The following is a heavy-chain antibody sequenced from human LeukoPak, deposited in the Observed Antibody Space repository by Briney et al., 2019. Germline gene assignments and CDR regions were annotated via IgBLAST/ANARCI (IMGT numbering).Heavy chain of an antibody. CDR3: ARRAGAYSHPYDY. CDR1: GFTFSSYG. D-gene: IGHD4/OR15-4a*01. CDR2: IRYDGSNK. J-gene: IGHJ4*02. V-gene: IGHV3-30*02. Sequence: GALRLSCAASGFTFSSYGMHWVRQAPGKGLEWVAFIRYDGSNKYYADSVKGRFTISRDNSKNTLYLQMKSLRPEDTAVYYCARRAGAYSHPYDYWGQGTLVTVSS.